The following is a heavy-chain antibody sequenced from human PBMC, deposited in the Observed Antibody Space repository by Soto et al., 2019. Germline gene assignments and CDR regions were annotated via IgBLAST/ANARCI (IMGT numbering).Heavy chain of an antibody. CDR3: AREGNGGSSWYYFDY. D-gene: IGHD6-13*01. Sequence: SDTLSLTCTVSGGSISSYYWSWIRQPPGKGLEWIGYIYYSGSTNYNPSLKSRVTISVDTSKNQFSLKLSSVTAADTAVYYCAREGNGGSSWYYFDYWGQGTLVTVSS. V-gene: IGHV4-59*01. J-gene: IGHJ4*02. CDR1: GGSISSYY. CDR2: IYYSGST.